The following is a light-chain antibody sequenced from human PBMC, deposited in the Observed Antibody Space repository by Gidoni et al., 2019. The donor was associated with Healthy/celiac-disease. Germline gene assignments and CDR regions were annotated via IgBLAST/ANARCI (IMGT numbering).Light chain of an antibody. CDR2: WAS. J-gene: IGKJ1*01. CDR3: QQYYSTPET. CDR1: QSVLYSSNNKNY. Sequence: DIVMTQSPDPLAVSLGERATINCKSSQSVLYSSNNKNYLAWYQQKPGQPPKLLMYWASTRESGVPDRFSGSGSGTDFTLTISSLQAEDVAVYYCQQYYSTPETFGQGTKVEIK. V-gene: IGKV4-1*01.